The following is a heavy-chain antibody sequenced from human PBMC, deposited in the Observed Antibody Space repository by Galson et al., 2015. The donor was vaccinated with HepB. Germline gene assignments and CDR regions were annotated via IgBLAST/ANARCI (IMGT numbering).Heavy chain of an antibody. CDR3: ARDRYSHNLDAEY. Sequence: SETLSLTCTVSGDSISSSNSYWAWIRQPPGKGLEWIATIYHRGNTYYNPSLQHRVTISIDTSRNEFYLKVNSVTAADTALYYCARDRYSHNLDAEYWGQGTLVTVSS. CDR1: GDSISSSNSY. D-gene: IGHD3/OR15-3a*01. CDR2: IYHRGNT. V-gene: IGHV4-39*02. J-gene: IGHJ4*02.